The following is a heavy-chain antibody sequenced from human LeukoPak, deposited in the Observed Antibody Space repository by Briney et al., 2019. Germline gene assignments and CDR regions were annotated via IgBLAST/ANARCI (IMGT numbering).Heavy chain of an antibody. D-gene: IGHD6-19*01. Sequence: PGGSLRLSCAASGFTFSDYYMSWIRQAPGKGLEWVSYISSSGSTIYYADSVKGRFTISRDNAKNSLYLQMNSLRAEDTAVYYCARDSYSSGWGRVSYYYYYGMDVWGQGTTVTVSS. CDR2: ISSSGSTI. CDR1: GFTFSDYY. V-gene: IGHV3-11*04. CDR3: ARDSYSSGWGRVSYYYYYGMDV. J-gene: IGHJ6*02.